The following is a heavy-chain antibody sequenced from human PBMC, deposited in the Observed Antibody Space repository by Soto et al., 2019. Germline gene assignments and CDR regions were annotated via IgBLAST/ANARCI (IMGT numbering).Heavy chain of an antibody. CDR1: GGTFSSYA. CDR2: IIPIFGTA. CDR3: AGLRTYGGYGY. V-gene: IGHV1-69*13. D-gene: IGHD5-12*01. J-gene: IGHJ4*02. Sequence: ASVKVSCKASGGTFSSYAISWVRQAPGQGLEWMGGIIPIFGTANYAQKFQGRVTITADESTSTAYMELSSLRSEDTAVYYCAGLRTYGGYGYWGQGTLVTVSS.